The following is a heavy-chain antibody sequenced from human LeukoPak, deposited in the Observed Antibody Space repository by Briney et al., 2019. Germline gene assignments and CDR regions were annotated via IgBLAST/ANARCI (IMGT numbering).Heavy chain of an antibody. V-gene: IGHV1-69*01. D-gene: IGHD6-13*01. J-gene: IGHJ6*02. Sequence: SVNVSCKASGGTFSSYAISWVRQAPGQGLEWMGGIIPIFGTANYAQKFQGRVTITADESTSTAYMELGSLRSEDTAVYYCARGARSSSWRDYYYYYGMDVWGQGTTVTVSS. CDR3: ARGARSSSWRDYYYYYGMDV. CDR1: GGTFSSYA. CDR2: IIPIFGTA.